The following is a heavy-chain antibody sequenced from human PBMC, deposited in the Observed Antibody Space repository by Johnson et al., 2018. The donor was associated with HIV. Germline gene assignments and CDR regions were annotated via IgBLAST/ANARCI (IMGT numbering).Heavy chain of an antibody. J-gene: IGHJ3*02. D-gene: IGHD1-26*01. CDR2: ISYDGSNK. CDR3: ARDRGLWERNGAGAFDI. Sequence: QVQLVESGGGVVQPGRSLRLSCAVSGFTFNNYPMHWVRQAPGKGLEWVAVISYDGSNKYYADSVKGRFTISRDNAKNSLYLQMNSLRAEDTALYYCARDRGLWERNGAGAFDIWGQGTMVTVSS. V-gene: IGHV3-30*04. CDR1: GFTFNNYP.